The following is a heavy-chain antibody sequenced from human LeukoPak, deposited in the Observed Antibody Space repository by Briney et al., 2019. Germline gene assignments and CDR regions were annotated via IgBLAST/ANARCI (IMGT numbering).Heavy chain of an antibody. CDR1: GFTFSNYG. J-gene: IGHJ4*02. Sequence: PGGSLRLSCAASGFTFSNYGMSWVRQAPGKGLEWVSTISGSGNATYNAGSVKGRFTTSRDNSNNTLYLQMNSLRAEDTAVYYCAKTEAPAAIRAGSDYWGQGTLVTVSS. CDR2: ISGSGNAT. D-gene: IGHD2-2*02. V-gene: IGHV3-23*01. CDR3: AKTEAPAAIRAGSDY.